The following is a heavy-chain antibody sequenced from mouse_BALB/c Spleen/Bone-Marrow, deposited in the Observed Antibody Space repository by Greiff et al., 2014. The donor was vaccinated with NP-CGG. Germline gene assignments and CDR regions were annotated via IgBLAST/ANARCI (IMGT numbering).Heavy chain of an antibody. V-gene: IGHV1S130*01. CDR2: IHPNSGNT. CDR1: GYTFTSSW. J-gene: IGHJ2*01. CDR3: ANCYGSSSY. Sequence: VQLQQSGSVLVRPGASVKLSCKASGYTFTSSWMHWVKQRPGQGLEWIGEIHPNSGNTNYNEKFKGKATLTVDTSSSTAYVNLSSLTTEDSAVYYCANCYGSSSYWGQGTTLTVSS. D-gene: IGHD1-1*01.